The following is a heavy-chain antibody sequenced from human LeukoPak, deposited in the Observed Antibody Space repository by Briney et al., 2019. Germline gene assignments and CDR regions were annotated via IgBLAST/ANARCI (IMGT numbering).Heavy chain of an antibody. CDR1: GGSISSSNW. CDR3: ARDGYYYGSGSYPNSIDC. CDR2: IYHSGST. V-gene: IGHV4-4*02. Sequence: SETLSLTCAVSGGSISSSNWWSWVCQPPGKGLEWVGEIYHSGSTNYNPSLKSRVTISVDKSKNQFSLKLSSVTAADTAVYYCARDGYYYGSGSYPNSIDCWGQGTLVTVSS. D-gene: IGHD3-10*01. J-gene: IGHJ4*02.